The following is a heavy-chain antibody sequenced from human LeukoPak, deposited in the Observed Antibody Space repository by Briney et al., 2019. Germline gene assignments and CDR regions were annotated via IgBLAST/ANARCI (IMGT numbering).Heavy chain of an antibody. CDR3: AKAPSSPWYSDY. Sequence: GGSLRLSCAASGFTFSSYGMSWVRQAPGKGLEWVSAISGSGGSTYYADSVKGRFTISRDNSKNTLYLQMNSLRAEDTAVYYCAKAPSSPWYSDYWGQVTLVTVSS. CDR2: ISGSGGST. J-gene: IGHJ4*02. CDR1: GFTFSSYG. D-gene: IGHD6-13*01. V-gene: IGHV3-23*01.